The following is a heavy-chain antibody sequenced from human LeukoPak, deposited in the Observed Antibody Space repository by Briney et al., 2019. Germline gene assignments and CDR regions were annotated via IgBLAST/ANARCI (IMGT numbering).Heavy chain of an antibody. J-gene: IGHJ6*02. CDR2: ISGTTSGT. CDR3: AKVRTYFYHGLDV. V-gene: IGHV3-23*01. Sequence: GGSLRLSCAASGFTFNNYAMSWVRQAPGKGLEWVSGISGTTSGTYYADSVKGRFTISRDNSKNTLFLQVNSLRAEDTAVYYCAKVRTYFYHGLDVWGQGTTVTVSS. D-gene: IGHD1-14*01. CDR1: GFTFNNYA.